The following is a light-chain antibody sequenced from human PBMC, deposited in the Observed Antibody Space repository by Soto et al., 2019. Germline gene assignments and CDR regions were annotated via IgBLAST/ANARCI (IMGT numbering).Light chain of an antibody. CDR1: ASDIGRYNY. J-gene: IGLJ1*01. CDR2: EVT. V-gene: IGLV2-8*01. CDR3: NSYVGSNNYV. Sequence: QSALTQPPSASGSPGQSVTISCIGTASDIGRYNYVSWYQHHPGKAPKLIIYEVTKRPSGVPDRFSGSKSGNTASLTVSGLQPEDEADYYCNSYVGSNNYVFGTGTKVTVL.